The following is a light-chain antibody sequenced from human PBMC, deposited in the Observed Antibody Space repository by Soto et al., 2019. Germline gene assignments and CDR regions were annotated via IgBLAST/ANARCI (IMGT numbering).Light chain of an antibody. CDR1: QSVSSN. Sequence: EIVMTQSPATLSVSPGERATLSCRASQSVSSNLPWYQQKPGQAPRLLIYGASTRATGIPSRFIGSGSGTEFTLTISSLQSEDFAVYYFQQYNNWPPITFGQGTKLEIK. CDR3: QQYNNWPPIT. CDR2: GAS. V-gene: IGKV3-15*01. J-gene: IGKJ2*01.